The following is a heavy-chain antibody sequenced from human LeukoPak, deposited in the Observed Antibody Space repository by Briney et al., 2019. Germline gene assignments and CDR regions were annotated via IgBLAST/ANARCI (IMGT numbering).Heavy chain of an antibody. CDR2: IRYDGSNK. Sequence: GGSLRLSCAASGFTLSSYGMHWVRQAPGKGLEWVAFIRYDGSNKYYADSVKGRFTISRDNSKNTLYLQMNSLRAEDTAVYYCATARDGYNLRWGQGTLVTVSS. V-gene: IGHV3-30*02. CDR1: GFTLSSYG. CDR3: ATARDGYNLR. J-gene: IGHJ4*02. D-gene: IGHD5-24*01.